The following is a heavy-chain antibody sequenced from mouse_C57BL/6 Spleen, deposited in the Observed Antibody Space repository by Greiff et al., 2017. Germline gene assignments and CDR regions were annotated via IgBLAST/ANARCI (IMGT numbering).Heavy chain of an antibody. Sequence: QVQLKESGAELVKPGASVKISCKASGYAFSSYWMNWVKQRPGKGLEWIGQIYPGDGDTNYNGKFKGKATLTADKSSSTAYMQLSSLTSEDSAVYFCAGEGYYGSSFDYWGQGTTLTVSS. D-gene: IGHD1-1*01. V-gene: IGHV1-80*01. CDR3: AGEGYYGSSFDY. CDR2: IYPGDGDT. J-gene: IGHJ2*01. CDR1: GYAFSSYW.